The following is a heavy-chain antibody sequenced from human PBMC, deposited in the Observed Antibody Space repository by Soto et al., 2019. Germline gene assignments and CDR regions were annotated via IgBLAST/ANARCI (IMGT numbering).Heavy chain of an antibody. CDR2: ISSSSSYI. V-gene: IGHV3-21*01. D-gene: IGHD3-16*01. J-gene: IGHJ6*04. CDR1: GFTFSSYS. Sequence: ESGGGLVKPGGSLRLSCAASGFTFSSYSMNWVRQAPGKGLEWVSSISSSSSYIYYADSVKGRFTISRDNAKNSLYLQMNCRRAGAGVVFYGGRDLGVGTMIPWGGPPLGRAFGGKG. CDR3: GRDLGVGTMIPWGGPPLGRAF.